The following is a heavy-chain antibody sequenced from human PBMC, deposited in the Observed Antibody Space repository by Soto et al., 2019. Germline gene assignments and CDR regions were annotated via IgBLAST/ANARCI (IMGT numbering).Heavy chain of an antibody. Sequence: QVQLVQSGAEVKKPGSSVKVSCKASGGNFNNYAISWVRQAPAQGLQWMGGIIPIIDTTHYAQKLQGRVTISADRGRTTVYIELTCLTSDESATYFCARETRDRDACSLWGQGTVVTVS. J-gene: IGHJ3*01. D-gene: IGHD2-21*01. V-gene: IGHV1-69*06. CDR3: ARETRDRDACSL. CDR2: IIPIIDTT. CDR1: GGNFNNYA.